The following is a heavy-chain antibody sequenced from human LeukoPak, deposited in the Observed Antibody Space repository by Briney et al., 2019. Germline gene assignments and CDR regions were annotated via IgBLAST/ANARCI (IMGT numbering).Heavy chain of an antibody. V-gene: IGHV4-59*12. CDR2: IYYSGST. CDR3: AREEGGTIFAVNWFDP. Sequence: PSETLSLTCTVSGGSISSYYWSWIRQPPGKGLEWIGYIYYSGSTYYNPSLKSRVTISVDTSKNQFSLKLSSVSAADTAVYYCAREEGGTIFAVNWFDPWGQGTLVTVSS. D-gene: IGHD3-3*01. CDR1: GGSISSYY. J-gene: IGHJ5*02.